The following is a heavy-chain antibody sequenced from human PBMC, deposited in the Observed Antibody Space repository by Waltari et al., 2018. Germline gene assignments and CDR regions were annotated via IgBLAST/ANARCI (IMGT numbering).Heavy chain of an antibody. CDR2: IKQDGSEK. CDR3: AREGGGAAPLEAFDI. CDR1: GFTFSSDW. Sequence: EVQLVESGGGSVQPGGSLRLSCAASGFTFSSDWMSWVRQAPGKGLEWVANIKQDGSEKYYVDSVKGRFTISRDNAKNSLYLQMNSLRAEDTAVYYCAREGGGAAPLEAFDIWGQGTMVTVSS. V-gene: IGHV3-7*01. D-gene: IGHD3-16*01. J-gene: IGHJ3*02.